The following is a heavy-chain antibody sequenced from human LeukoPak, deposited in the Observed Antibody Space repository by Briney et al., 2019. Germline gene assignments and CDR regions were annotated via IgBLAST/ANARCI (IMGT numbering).Heavy chain of an antibody. CDR3: VRSVYNWNDVDY. CDR2: ISSTIITT. D-gene: IGHD1-20*01. J-gene: IGHJ4*02. CDR1: GFTSSDYY. Sequence: GGSLRLSCAASGFTSSDYYMSWIRQAPGKGLEWVSYISSTIITTYCADSVKGRFIISRDNAKNSLYLQMNSLRAEDTAVYYCVRSVYNWNDVDYWGQGTLVTVSS. V-gene: IGHV3-11*01.